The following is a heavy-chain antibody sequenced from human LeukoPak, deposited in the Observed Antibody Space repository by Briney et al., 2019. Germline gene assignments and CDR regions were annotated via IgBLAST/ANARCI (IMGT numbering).Heavy chain of an antibody. CDR1: GFTFSTYS. J-gene: IGHJ6*03. V-gene: IGHV3-21*01. Sequence: GGSLRLSCAASGFTFSTYSMNWVRQAPGKGLEWVSSISSSSSYIHYADSLKGRFTISRDNARNSLYLEMNSLRAEDTAVYYCVAVAGYYYMDVWGKGTPVTISS. D-gene: IGHD6-19*01. CDR2: ISSSSSYI. CDR3: VAVAGYYYMDV.